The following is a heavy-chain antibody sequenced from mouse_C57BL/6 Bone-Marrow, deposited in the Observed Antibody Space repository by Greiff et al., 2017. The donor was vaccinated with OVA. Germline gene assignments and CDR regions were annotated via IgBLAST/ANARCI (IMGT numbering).Heavy chain of an antibody. CDR3: AIGGTAQSIAY. J-gene: IGHJ3*01. CDR1: GYSFTDYN. V-gene: IGHV1-39*01. Sequence: EVQLLQSGPELVKPGASVKISCTASGYSFTDYNMNWVKQSHGKSLEWIGVINPNYGTTSYNQKVKGQSTLTVDQSYSTAYMQINSLTSEDSAVYYCAIGGTAQSIAYWGQGTLVTVSA. CDR2: INPNYGTT. D-gene: IGHD3-2*02.